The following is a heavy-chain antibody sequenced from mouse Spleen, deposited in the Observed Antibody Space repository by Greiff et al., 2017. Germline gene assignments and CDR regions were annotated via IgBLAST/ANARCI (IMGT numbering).Heavy chain of an antibody. Sequence: EVKVVESGGGLVKPGGSLKLSCAASGFTFSDYGMHWVRQAPEKGLEWVAYISSGSSTIYYADTVKGRFTISRDNAKNTLFLQMTSLRSEDTAMYYCARTYDGSYAFAYWGQGTLVTVSA. CDR2: ISSGSSTI. J-gene: IGHJ3*01. CDR3: ARTYDGSYAFAY. V-gene: IGHV5-17*01. D-gene: IGHD2-10*01. CDR1: GFTFSDYG.